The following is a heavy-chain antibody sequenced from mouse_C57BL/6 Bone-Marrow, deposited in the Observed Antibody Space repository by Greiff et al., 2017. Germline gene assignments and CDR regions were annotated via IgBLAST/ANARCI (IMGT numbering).Heavy chain of an antibody. D-gene: IGHD3-3*01. V-gene: IGHV1-26*01. CDR2: INPNNGGT. CDR3: AREGPCYFDD. J-gene: IGHJ2*01. Sequence: EVQLQQSGPELVKPGASVKISCKASGYTFTDYYMNWVKQSHGKSLEWIGDINPNNGGTSYNQKFKGKATLTVDKSSSTAYMELRSLTSEDSAVXYCAREGPCYFDDWGQGTTLTVSS. CDR1: GYTFTDYY.